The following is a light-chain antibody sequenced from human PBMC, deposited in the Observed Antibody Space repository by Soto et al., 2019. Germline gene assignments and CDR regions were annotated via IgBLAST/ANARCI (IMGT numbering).Light chain of an antibody. CDR1: QSVSSSY. J-gene: IGKJ3*01. V-gene: IGKV3-20*01. CDR2: GAS. Sequence: EIVLTQSPGTLSLSPGERATLSCRASQSVSSSYLAWYQQKPGQAPRLLIYGASSRVTGIPDRFSGSGSGTDFTLTISRLEPEDVAVYYCQQYDSSPIFTFGPGTKVDI. CDR3: QQYDSSPIFT.